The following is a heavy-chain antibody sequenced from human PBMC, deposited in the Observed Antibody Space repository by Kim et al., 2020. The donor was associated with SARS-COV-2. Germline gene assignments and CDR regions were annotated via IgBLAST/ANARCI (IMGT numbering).Heavy chain of an antibody. CDR1: GFTFSSYG. D-gene: IGHD3-10*01. Sequence: GGSLRLSCAASGFTFSSYGMHWVRQAPGKGLEWVAVISYDGSNKYYADSVKGRFTISRDNSKNTLYLQMNSLRAEDTAVYYCAKDLPQGGSGSGGMDVWGQGTTVTVSS. J-gene: IGHJ6*02. CDR3: AKDLPQGGSGSGGMDV. V-gene: IGHV3-30*18. CDR2: ISYDGSNK.